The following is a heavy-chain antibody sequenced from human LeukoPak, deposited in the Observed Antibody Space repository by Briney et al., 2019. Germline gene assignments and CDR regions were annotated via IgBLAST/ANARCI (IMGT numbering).Heavy chain of an antibody. D-gene: IGHD6-25*01. J-gene: IGHJ3*02. Sequence: TGESLKISCKGSGYSFHSYWIVWVRQMPGKGLEWMGIIYPDDSETRYSPSFQGQVTISADKSISTAYLQWSSLKASDTAIYYCARPSEWGSGSAHAFDIWGQGTQVTVSS. CDR3: ARPSEWGSGSAHAFDI. V-gene: IGHV5-51*01. CDR2: IYPDDSET. CDR1: GYSFHSYW.